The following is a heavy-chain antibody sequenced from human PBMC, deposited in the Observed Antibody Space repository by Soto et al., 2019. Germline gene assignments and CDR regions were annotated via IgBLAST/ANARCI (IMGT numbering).Heavy chain of an antibody. CDR1: GFTFSTYW. Sequence: EVQLVESGGDLVQPGGSLRLSCAASGFTFSTYWMKWVRQAPGKGMEWLANINQDGSETHYVDSVKGRFAISRDNAENSLYLQLNTLRSEDTALYYCARGSGSVNDGPFTHWGQGTLVTVSS. J-gene: IGHJ4*02. V-gene: IGHV3-7*05. D-gene: IGHD5-12*01. CDR2: INQDGSET. CDR3: ARGSGSVNDGPFTH.